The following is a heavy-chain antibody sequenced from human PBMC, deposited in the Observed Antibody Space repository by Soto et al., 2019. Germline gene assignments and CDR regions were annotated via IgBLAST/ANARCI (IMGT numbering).Heavy chain of an antibody. Sequence: QVQLVQSGAEVKKPGSSVKVSCKASGGTFSSYAINWVRQAPGQGLEWMGGIIPIFATADYAQKFQGRVTITADESTSTDYMELSSLRSEDTAVYYCAQCLLGVNYYSGMDVWGQGTTVTVSS. V-gene: IGHV1-69*12. CDR2: IIPIFATA. CDR1: GGTFSSYA. J-gene: IGHJ6*02. D-gene: IGHD3-16*01. CDR3: AQCLLGVNYYSGMDV.